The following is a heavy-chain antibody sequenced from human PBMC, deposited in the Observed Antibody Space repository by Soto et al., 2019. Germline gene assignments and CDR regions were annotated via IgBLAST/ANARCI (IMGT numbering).Heavy chain of an antibody. CDR3: TTEIVGATRSDY. Sequence: PGGSLRLSCAASGFTFSNAWMSWFRQAPGKGLEWVGRIKSKTDGGTTDYAAPVKGRFTISRDDSKNTLYLQMNSLKTEDTAVYYCTTEIVGATRSDYWGHGTLVTVSS. J-gene: IGHJ4*01. V-gene: IGHV3-15*01. D-gene: IGHD1-26*01. CDR1: GFTFSNAW. CDR2: IKSKTDGGTT.